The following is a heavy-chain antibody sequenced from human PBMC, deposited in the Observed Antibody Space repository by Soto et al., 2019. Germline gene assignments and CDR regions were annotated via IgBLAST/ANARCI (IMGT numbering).Heavy chain of an antibody. CDR2: ISAYNGNT. V-gene: IGHV1-18*01. CDR3: ARVRGIAIFGVVTRGMDV. Sequence: GASVKVSCKASGYTFTSYGIRWVRQAPGQGLEWMGWISAYNGNTNYAQKLQGRVTMTTDTSTSTAYMELRSLRSDDTAVYYCARVRGIAIFGVVTRGMDVWGQGTTVTVSS. CDR1: GYTFTSYG. D-gene: IGHD3-3*01. J-gene: IGHJ6*02.